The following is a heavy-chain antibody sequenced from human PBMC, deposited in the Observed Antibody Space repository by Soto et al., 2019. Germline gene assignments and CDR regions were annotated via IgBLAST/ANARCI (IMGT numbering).Heavy chain of an antibody. CDR3: AKDIRGWDTPDAFDI. V-gene: IGHV3-23*01. Sequence: WGSLRLSCAASGFTFSSYAMSWVRQAPGKGLEWVSAISGSGGSTYYADSVKGRFTISRDNSKNTLYLQMNSLRAEDKAVYYCAKDIRGWDTPDAFDIWGQWTMVTVSS. J-gene: IGHJ3*02. CDR1: GFTFSSYA. CDR2: ISGSGGST. D-gene: IGHD3-10*01.